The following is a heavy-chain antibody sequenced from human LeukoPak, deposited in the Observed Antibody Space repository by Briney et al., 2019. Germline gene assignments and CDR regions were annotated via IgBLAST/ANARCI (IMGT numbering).Heavy chain of an antibody. CDR3: TRYYDRTGYYRRFDY. V-gene: IGHV3-15*01. Sequence: GGSLRLSCTASGFTFSNAWMSWVRQAPGKGLEWVGRIKTETDDGTADYAAPVKGRFTVSRDDSQNTLYLQMNSLKTEDTAVYYCTRYYDRTGYYRRFDYWGQGTLVTVSS. CDR1: GFTFSNAW. D-gene: IGHD3-22*01. J-gene: IGHJ4*02. CDR2: IKTETDDGTA.